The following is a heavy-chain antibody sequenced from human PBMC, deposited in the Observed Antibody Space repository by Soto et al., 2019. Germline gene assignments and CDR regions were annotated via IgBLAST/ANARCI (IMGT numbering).Heavy chain of an antibody. CDR3: ARARIPLYGMDV. J-gene: IGHJ6*02. V-gene: IGHV1-69*13. D-gene: IGHD2-21*01. CDR2: IIPIFGTA. CDR1: GGTFSSYA. Sequence: ASVKVSCTASGGTFSSYAISWVRQAPGQGLEWMGGIIPIFGTANYAQKFQGRVTITADESTSTAYMELSSLRSEDTAVYYCARARIPLYGMDVWGQGTTVTVSS.